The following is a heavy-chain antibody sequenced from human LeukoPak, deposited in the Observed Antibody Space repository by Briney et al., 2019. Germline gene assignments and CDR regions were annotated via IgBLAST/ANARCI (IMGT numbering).Heavy chain of an antibody. CDR1: GFTFSDYY. Sequence: GGSLRLSCAASGFTFSDYYMSWIRQAPGKGLEWVSYISSSGSAIYYADSVKGRFTISRDNAKNSLYLQMNSLRAEDTAVYYCAKDSNRRRWFNFYHWGQGTLVTVSS. J-gene: IGHJ4*02. CDR2: ISSSGSAI. CDR3: AKDSNRRRWFNFYH. V-gene: IGHV3-11*01. D-gene: IGHD2-15*01.